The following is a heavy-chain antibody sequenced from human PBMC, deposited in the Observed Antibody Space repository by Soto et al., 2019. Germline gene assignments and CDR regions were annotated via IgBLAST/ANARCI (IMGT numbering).Heavy chain of an antibody. CDR2: IYWNDDK. CDR3: AHEKLELDLIVFDY. Sequence: SGPTLVNPTQTLTLTCTFSGFSLSTSGVGVGWIRQPPGKALEWLALIYWNDDKRYSPSLKSRLTITKDTSKNQVVLTMTNMDPVDTATYYCAHEKLELDLIVFDYWGQGALVTVSS. D-gene: IGHD1-7*01. J-gene: IGHJ4*02. V-gene: IGHV2-5*01. CDR1: GFSLSTSGVG.